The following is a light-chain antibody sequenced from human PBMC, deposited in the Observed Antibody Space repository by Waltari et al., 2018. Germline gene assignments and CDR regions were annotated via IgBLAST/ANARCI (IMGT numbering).Light chain of an antibody. CDR2: DAS. J-gene: IGKJ4*01. Sequence: EIVLTQSPATLSLSPGERATLSCRASQSVSSYLAWYQQKPGKAPRLLIYDASNRATGIPARFSCSVSGTDFTLTISSLEPEDFAVYYCQQRNNGPLLTFGGGTKVEIK. V-gene: IGKV3-11*01. CDR3: QQRNNGPLLT. CDR1: QSVSSY.